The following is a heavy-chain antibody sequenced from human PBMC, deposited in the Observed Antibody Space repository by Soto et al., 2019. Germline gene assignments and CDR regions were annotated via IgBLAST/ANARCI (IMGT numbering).Heavy chain of an antibody. Sequence: GGSLRLSCAASGFTFSSYGMHWVRQAPGKGLEWVAVISYDGSNKYYADSVKGRFTISRDNSKNTLYLQMNSLRAEDTAVYYCAKDSSGSHYYYMDVWGKGTTVTVSS. V-gene: IGHV3-30*18. CDR3: AKDSSGSHYYYMDV. D-gene: IGHD6-19*01. J-gene: IGHJ6*03. CDR1: GFTFSSYG. CDR2: ISYDGSNK.